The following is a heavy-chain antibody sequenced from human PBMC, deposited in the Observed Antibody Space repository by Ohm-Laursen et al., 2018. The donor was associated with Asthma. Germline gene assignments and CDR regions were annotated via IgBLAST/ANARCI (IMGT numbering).Heavy chain of an antibody. CDR1: GFTFSSYA. Sequence: SLRLSCTASGFTFSSYAMHWVRQAPGKGLEWVAVISYDGSNKYYADSVKGRFTISRDNSKNTLYLQMNSLRAEDTAVYYCARDNPPNWGQGTLVTVSS. J-gene: IGHJ4*02. CDR3: ARDNPPN. CDR2: ISYDGSNK. V-gene: IGHV3-30-3*01.